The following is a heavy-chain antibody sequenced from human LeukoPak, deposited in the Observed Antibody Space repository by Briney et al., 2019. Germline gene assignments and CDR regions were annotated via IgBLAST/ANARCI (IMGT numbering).Heavy chain of an antibody. CDR1: GYSISSSSYY. CDR3: ASIPLGGLDY. V-gene: IGHV4-39*07. J-gene: IGHJ4*02. Sequence: PSETLSLTCTVSGYSISSSSYYWGWIRQPPGKGLEWIGEINHSGSTNYNPSLKSRVTISVDTSKNQFSLKLSSVTAADTAVYYCASIPLGGLDYWGQGSLVTVSS. D-gene: IGHD3-16*01. CDR2: INHSGST.